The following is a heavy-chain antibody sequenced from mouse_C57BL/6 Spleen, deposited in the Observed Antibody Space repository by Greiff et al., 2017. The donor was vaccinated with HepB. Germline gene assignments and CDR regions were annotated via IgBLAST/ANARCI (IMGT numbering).Heavy chain of an antibody. CDR1: GYTFTGYW. CDR3: ARGGYYGSSFPYAMDY. V-gene: IGHV1-9*01. D-gene: IGHD1-1*01. CDR2: ILPGSGST. J-gene: IGHJ4*01. Sequence: VQLQQSGAELMKPGASVKLSCKATGYTFTGYWIEWVKQRPGHGLEWIGEILPGSGSTNYNEKFKGKATFTADTSSNTAYMQLSSLTTEDSAIYYCARGGYYGSSFPYAMDYWGQGTSVTVSS.